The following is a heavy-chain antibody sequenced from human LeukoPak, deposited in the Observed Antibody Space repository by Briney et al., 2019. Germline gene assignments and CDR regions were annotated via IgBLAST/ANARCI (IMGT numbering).Heavy chain of an antibody. CDR3: ARDLGQRLYCTNGVCDNWFDP. J-gene: IGHJ5*02. CDR2: IKQDGSEK. Sequence: GGSLRLSCAAFGFTFSSYWMSWVRQAPGKGLEWVANIKQDGSEKYYVDSVKGRFTISRDNAKNSLYLQMNSLRAEDTAVYYCARDLGQRLYCTNGVCDNWFDPWGQGTLVTVSS. D-gene: IGHD2-8*01. CDR1: GFTFSSYW. V-gene: IGHV3-7*01.